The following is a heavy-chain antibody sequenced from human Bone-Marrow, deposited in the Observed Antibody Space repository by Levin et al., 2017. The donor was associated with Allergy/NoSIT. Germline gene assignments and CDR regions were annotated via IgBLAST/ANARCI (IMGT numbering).Heavy chain of an antibody. CDR1: GYTFTSYG. CDR3: ARDLQYYDISLDV. CDR2: ISAYNGNT. Sequence: GESLKISCKASGYTFTSYGISWVRQAPGQGLEWMGWISAYNGNTNYAQKLQGRVTMTTDTSTSTAYMELRSLRSDDTAVYYCARDLQYYDISLDVWGQGTTVTVSS. V-gene: IGHV1-18*01. J-gene: IGHJ6*02. D-gene: IGHD3-9*01.